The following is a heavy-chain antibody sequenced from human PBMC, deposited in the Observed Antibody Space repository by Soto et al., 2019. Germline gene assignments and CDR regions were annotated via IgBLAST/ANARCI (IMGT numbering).Heavy chain of an antibody. CDR1: GYTFATYD. CDR3: ARRKERSGPYYLDY. J-gene: IGHJ4*02. CDR2: MNPNTGNT. V-gene: IGHV1-8*01. D-gene: IGHD6-25*01. Sequence: QVQLVQSGAEVKKPGASVKVSCKASGYTFATYDFAWVRQATGQGLEWMGWMNPNTGNTGYAQAFRGRVTMTRNTSITTAYMELSSMRSEDKAVYFCARRKERSGPYYLDYWGQGTLVTVSS.